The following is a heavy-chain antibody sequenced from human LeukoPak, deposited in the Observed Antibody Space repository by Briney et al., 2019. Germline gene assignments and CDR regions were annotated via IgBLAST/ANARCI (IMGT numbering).Heavy chain of an antibody. V-gene: IGHV3-30-3*01. D-gene: IGHD3-22*01. Sequence: GRSLRLSCAASGFTFSSYAMHWVRQAPGKGLEWVAVISYDGSNKYYADSVKGRFTISRDNSKNTLYLQMNSLRAEDTAVYYCAKDREPSYYDSSGYKSWGQGTLVTVSS. J-gene: IGHJ5*02. CDR2: ISYDGSNK. CDR1: GFTFSSYA. CDR3: AKDREPSYYDSSGYKS.